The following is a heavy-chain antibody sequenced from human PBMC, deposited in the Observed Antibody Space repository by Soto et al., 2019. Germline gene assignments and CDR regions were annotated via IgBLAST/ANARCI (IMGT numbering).Heavy chain of an antibody. CDR3: ARLVTDPIVATIGVDY. CDR2: IYYSGST. Sequence: QVQLQESGPGLVKPSQTLSLTCTVSGGSISSGGYYWSWIRQHPGKGLEWIGYIYYSGSTYYNPSLKSRVTISVDTSKNQFSLKLSSVTAADTAVYYCARLVTDPIVATIGVDYWGQGTLVTVSS. J-gene: IGHJ4*02. V-gene: IGHV4-31*03. D-gene: IGHD5-12*01. CDR1: GGSISSGGYY.